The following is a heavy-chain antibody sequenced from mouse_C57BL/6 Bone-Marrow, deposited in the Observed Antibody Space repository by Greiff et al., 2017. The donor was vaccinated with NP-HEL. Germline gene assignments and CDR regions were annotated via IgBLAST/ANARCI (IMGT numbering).Heavy chain of an antibody. Sequence: QVQLQQSGAELVKPGASVKMSCKASGYTFTSYWITWVKQRPGQGLEWIGDIYPGSGSTNYNEKFKSKATLTVDTSSSTAYMQLSSLTSEDSAVYYCARGYSNYFPYYFGYWGQGTTLTVSS. CDR2: IYPGSGST. V-gene: IGHV1-55*01. CDR1: GYTFTSYW. D-gene: IGHD2-5*01. CDR3: ARGYSNYFPYYFGY. J-gene: IGHJ2*01.